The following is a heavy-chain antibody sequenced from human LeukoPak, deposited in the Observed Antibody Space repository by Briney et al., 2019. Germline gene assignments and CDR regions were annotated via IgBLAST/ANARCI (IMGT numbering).Heavy chain of an antibody. J-gene: IGHJ4*02. D-gene: IGHD3-3*01. CDR3: AKGGLRFLDDY. V-gene: IGHV3-43*01. CDR1: GFTFDDYT. CDR2: ISWDGGST. Sequence: GGSLRLSCAASGFTFDDYTMHWVRQAPGKGLEWVSLISWDGGSTYYADSVKGRFTISRDNSKNTLYLQMNSLRAEDTAVYYCAKGGLRFLDDYWGQGTLVTVSS.